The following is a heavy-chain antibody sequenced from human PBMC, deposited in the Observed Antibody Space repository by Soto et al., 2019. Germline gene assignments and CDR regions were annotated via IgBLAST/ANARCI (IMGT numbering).Heavy chain of an antibody. Sequence: QVKLVQSGAEVKNPGASVKVSCKASGYTFTSYGISWVRQAPGQGLEWMGWISAYNGNTNYAQKLQGRVTMTTDTSTSTAYMELRSLRSDDTAVYYCARHPFKTPVTKPIDYWGQGTLVTVSS. CDR3: ARHPFKTPVTKPIDY. J-gene: IGHJ4*02. CDR2: ISAYNGNT. D-gene: IGHD4-17*01. V-gene: IGHV1-18*01. CDR1: GYTFTSYG.